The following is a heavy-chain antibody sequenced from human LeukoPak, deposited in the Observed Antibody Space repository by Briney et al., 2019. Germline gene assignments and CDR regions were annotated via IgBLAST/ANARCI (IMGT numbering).Heavy chain of an antibody. Sequence: GGSLRPSCAASGFTFSSYGMHWVRQAPGKGLEWVSAISGSGGSTYYADSVKGRFTISRDNSKNTLYLQMNSLRAEDTAVYYCAKEESSGWYGYYFDYWGQGTLVTVSS. CDR3: AKEESSGWYGYYFDY. CDR2: ISGSGGST. CDR1: GFTFSSYG. J-gene: IGHJ4*02. D-gene: IGHD6-19*01. V-gene: IGHV3-23*01.